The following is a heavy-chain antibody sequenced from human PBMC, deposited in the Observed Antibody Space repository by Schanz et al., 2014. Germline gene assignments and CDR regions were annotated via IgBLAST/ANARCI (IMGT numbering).Heavy chain of an antibody. J-gene: IGHJ6*02. D-gene: IGHD3-16*01. CDR1: RFAFSNCG. Sequence: QAQLVESGGGVVQPGGSLRLSCAASRFAFSNCGMHWVRQAPGKGLEWVAFIRYDASNEYYADSVKGRFTISRDNSKNPLYRQMNSLRPDDTAVYYCAKALKPYIASRNGLDVWGHGTTVTVSS. CDR3: AKALKPYIASRNGLDV. CDR2: IRYDASNE. V-gene: IGHV3-30*02.